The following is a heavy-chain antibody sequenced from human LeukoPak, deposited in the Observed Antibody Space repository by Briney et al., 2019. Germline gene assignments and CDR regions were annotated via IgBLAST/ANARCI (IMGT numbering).Heavy chain of an antibody. Sequence: GSLRLSCAASGFTFSSYWMSWVRQAPGKWLEWVANIKQDGSEKYYVDSVKGRFTISRDNAKNSLYLQMNSLRAEDTAVYYCARVDIVATISKYYFDYWGQGTLVTVSS. J-gene: IGHJ4*02. D-gene: IGHD5-12*01. CDR2: IKQDGSEK. CDR1: GFTFSSYW. V-gene: IGHV3-7*01. CDR3: ARVDIVATISKYYFDY.